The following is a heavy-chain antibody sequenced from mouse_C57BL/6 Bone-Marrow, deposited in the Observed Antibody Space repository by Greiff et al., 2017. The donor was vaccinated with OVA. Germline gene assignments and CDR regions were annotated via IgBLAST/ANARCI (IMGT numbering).Heavy chain of an antibody. CDR3: ARLYYYGSRRCAY. Sequence: EVKVVESGGGLVQPGGSLKLSCAASGFTFSDYGMAWVRQAPRKGPVWVAFISNLAYSIYYADTVTGRFTISRENAKNTLYLEMSSLRSEDTAVYYCARLYYYGSRRCAYWGQGTLVTVSA. D-gene: IGHD1-1*01. CDR2: ISNLAYSI. J-gene: IGHJ3*01. V-gene: IGHV5-15*01. CDR1: GFTFSDYG.